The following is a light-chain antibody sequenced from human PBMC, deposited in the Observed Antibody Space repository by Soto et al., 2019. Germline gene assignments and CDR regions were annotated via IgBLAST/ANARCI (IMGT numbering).Light chain of an antibody. V-gene: IGKV1-33*01. CDR3: QQYDTLPLT. Sequence: DIQMTQSPSSLSASVGDRVTITCQATQDISNNYLNWYQQKPGKAPKLLIYDASNLETGVPSRFSGSGSGTDFAFTISSLQPEDIATYYCQQYDTLPLTFGGGTKVDI. CDR2: DAS. J-gene: IGKJ4*01. CDR1: QDISNNY.